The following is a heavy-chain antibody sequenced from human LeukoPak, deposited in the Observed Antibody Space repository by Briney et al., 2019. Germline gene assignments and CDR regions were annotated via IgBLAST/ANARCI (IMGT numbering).Heavy chain of an antibody. CDR1: GFTFSGYA. CDR3: AKIIGLSYYYDSSGYYPFDY. J-gene: IGHJ4*02. CDR2: ISGGAERT. D-gene: IGHD3-22*01. Sequence: PGGSLRLSCAASGFTFSGYAMTLVRQAPGKGLEWVSAISGGAERTYYSDSVRGRFTISRDNYENTLYLQMDSLRAEDTAVYYCAKIIGLSYYYDSSGYYPFDYWGQGTLVTVSS. V-gene: IGHV3-23*01.